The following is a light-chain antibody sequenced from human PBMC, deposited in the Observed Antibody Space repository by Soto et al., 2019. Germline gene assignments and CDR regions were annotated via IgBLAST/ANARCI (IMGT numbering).Light chain of an antibody. CDR2: WAS. V-gene: IGKV4-1*01. J-gene: IGKJ2*01. CDR1: QSVLFSTNNKNY. Sequence: DIVMTQSPDSLAVSLGERATINCKSSQSVLFSTNNKNYLAWYQQIPGQPPKLLIYWASTRESGVPDRFSGSGSGTDFTLTINSLQAEDVAVYYCQQYYDKPYTFGQGTKLE. CDR3: QQYYDKPYT.